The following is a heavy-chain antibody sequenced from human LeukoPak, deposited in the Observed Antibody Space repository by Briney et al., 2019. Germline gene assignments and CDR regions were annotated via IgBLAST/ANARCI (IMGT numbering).Heavy chain of an antibody. CDR2: IWYDGSNK. Sequence: GGSLRLSCAVSGFSLRSFGMRWVRPAPGKGLEWGAIIWYDGSNKYYTDSVKGRFTVSRDNSKNTLYLQMNSLRAEDTAVYYCARIGRDCSGGGCYPPDYWGQGTLVTVSS. D-gene: IGHD2-15*01. CDR1: GFSLRSFG. CDR3: ARIGRDCSGGGCYPPDY. J-gene: IGHJ4*02. V-gene: IGHV3-33*01.